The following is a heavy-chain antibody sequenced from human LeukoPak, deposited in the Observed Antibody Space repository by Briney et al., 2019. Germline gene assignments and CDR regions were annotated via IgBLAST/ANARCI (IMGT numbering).Heavy chain of an antibody. V-gene: IGHV1-69*04. CDR3: ARANPKGKDGYNFDY. J-gene: IGHJ4*02. CDR1: GGTFSSYA. CDR2: IIPILGIA. D-gene: IGHD5-24*01. Sequence: SVKVSCKASGGTFSSYAISWVRQAPGQGLEWVGRIIPILGIANYAQKFQGRVTITADKSTSSAYMELSSLRSEDTAVYYCARANPKGKDGYNFDYWGQGTLVTASS.